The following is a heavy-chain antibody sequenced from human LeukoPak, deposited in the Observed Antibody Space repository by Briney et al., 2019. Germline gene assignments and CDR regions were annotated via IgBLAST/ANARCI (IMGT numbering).Heavy chain of an antibody. Sequence: PSETLSLTCAVSGGSFSGYYWSWIRQPPGKGLEWIGEINHSGSTNYNPSLKSRVTISVDTSKNQFSLKLSSVTAADTAVYYCARRAAAAYYFDYWGQGTLVTVSS. CDR1: GGSFSGYY. D-gene: IGHD6-13*01. CDR2: INHSGST. V-gene: IGHV4-34*01. J-gene: IGHJ4*02. CDR3: ARRAAAAYYFDY.